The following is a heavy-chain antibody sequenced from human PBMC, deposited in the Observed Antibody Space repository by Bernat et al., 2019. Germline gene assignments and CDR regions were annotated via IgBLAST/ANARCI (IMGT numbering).Heavy chain of an antibody. Sequence: EVQLVESGGGLVQPGGSLRLSCAASGFTFSSYDMHWVRQATGKGLEWVSAIGTAGDTYYPGSVKGRFTISRENAKKSFYLQMNSLRAGDTAVYYCARGAYDSSSSCYFDYWGQGTLVTVSS. CDR1: GFTFSSYD. V-gene: IGHV3-13*04. J-gene: IGHJ4*02. D-gene: IGHD3-22*01. CDR2: IGTAGDT. CDR3: ARGAYDSSSSCYFDY.